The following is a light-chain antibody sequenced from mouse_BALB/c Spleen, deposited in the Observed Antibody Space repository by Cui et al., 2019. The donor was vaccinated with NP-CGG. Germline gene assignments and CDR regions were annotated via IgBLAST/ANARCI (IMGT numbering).Light chain of an antibody. V-gene: IGLV1*01. Sequence: QAVVTQESALTTSPGETVTLTCRSSTGAVTTSNYANWVQEKPDHLFTGLIGGTKNRAPGVPARFSGSLIGDKAALTITGAQTEDEAIYFCALWYSNDWVFGGGTKLTVL. J-gene: IGLJ1*01. CDR3: ALWYSNDWV. CDR1: TGAVTTSNY. CDR2: GTK.